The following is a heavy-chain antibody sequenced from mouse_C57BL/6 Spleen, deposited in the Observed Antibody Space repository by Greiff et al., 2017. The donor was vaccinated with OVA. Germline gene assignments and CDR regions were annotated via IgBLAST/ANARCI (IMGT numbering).Heavy chain of an antibody. CDR1: GYTFTDYY. V-gene: IGHV1-26*01. J-gene: IGHJ1*03. D-gene: IGHD4-1*01. CDR3: ARGRRTGYWYFDV. CDR2: INPNNGGT. Sequence: EVQLQQSGPELVKPGASVKISCKASGYTFTDYYMNWVKQSHGKSLEWIGDINPNNGGTSYNQKFKGKATLTVDKSSSTAYMELRSLTSEDSAVYYCARGRRTGYWYFDVWGTGTTVTVSS.